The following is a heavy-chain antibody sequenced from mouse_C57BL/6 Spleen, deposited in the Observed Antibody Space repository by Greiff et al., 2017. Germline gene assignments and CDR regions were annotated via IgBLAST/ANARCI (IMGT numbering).Heavy chain of an antibody. Sequence: EVQVVESGGGLVKPGGSLKLSCAASGFTFSDYGMHWVRQAPEKGLEWVAYISSGSSTIYYADTVKGRFTISRDNAKNTLFLQMTSLRSEDTAMYYCARPAFITTVVAEGAMDYWGQGTSVTVSS. CDR1: GFTFSDYG. CDR3: ARPAFITTVVAEGAMDY. V-gene: IGHV5-17*01. D-gene: IGHD1-1*01. J-gene: IGHJ4*01. CDR2: ISSGSSTI.